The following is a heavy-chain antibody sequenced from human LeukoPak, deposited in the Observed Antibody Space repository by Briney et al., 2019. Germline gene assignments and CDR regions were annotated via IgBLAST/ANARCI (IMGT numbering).Heavy chain of an antibody. CDR3: ASGKITIFGVVIPVDY. Sequence: PSETLSLTCTVSGGSISSSSYYWGWIRQSPGKGLEWIGSIYYSGSTYYNPSLKSRVTISVDTSKNQFSLKLSSVTAADTAVYYCASGKITIFGVVIPVDYWGQGTLVTVSS. CDR2: IYYSGST. CDR1: GGSISSSSYY. V-gene: IGHV4-39*01. D-gene: IGHD3-3*01. J-gene: IGHJ4*02.